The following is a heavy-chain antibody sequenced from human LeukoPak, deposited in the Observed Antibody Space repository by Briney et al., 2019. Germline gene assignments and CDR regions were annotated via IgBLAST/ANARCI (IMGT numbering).Heavy chain of an antibody. CDR1: GYTFTSYG. V-gene: IGHV1-18*01. D-gene: IGHD6-6*01. CDR3: ARGGPFPSSSSSREYYLDY. CDR2: ISAYNGNT. J-gene: IGHJ4*02. Sequence: ASVKVSCKASGYTFTSYGISWVRQAPGQGLEWMGWISAYNGNTNYAQKLQGRVTMTTDTSTNTAYMEVRSLRSDDTAVYYCARGGPFPSSSSSREYYLDYWGQGTLVIVSS.